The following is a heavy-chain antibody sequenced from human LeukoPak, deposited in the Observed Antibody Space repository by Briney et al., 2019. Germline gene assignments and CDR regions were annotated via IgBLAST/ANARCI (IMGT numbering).Heavy chain of an antibody. CDR1: GYTFANYH. CDR2: INPSGGST. CDR3: ARYGHSPFFDY. J-gene: IGHJ4*02. Sequence: AAVKVSCKASGYTFANYHMNWVRQAPGQGLEWMGIINPSGGSTTNAQKFQGRVIMTRDMSTSTVYMELSSLRSEDTAVYFCARYGHSPFFDYWGQGTLVIVSS. V-gene: IGHV1-46*01. D-gene: IGHD4-17*01.